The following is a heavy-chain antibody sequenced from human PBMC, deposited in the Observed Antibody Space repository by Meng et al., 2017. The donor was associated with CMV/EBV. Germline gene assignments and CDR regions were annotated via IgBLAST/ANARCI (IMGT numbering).Heavy chain of an antibody. J-gene: IGHJ4*02. CDR3: ARINTAVAHFDY. V-gene: IGHV4-61*01. CDR2: ICYSGST. Sequence: VSGGSVSSGSYYWSWTRRAPGKGLGWIGCICYSGSTNYNPTLKSRVTMSVGTSKSQFSLKLSSVAAADTAVYYCARINTAVAHFDYWGQGTLVTVSS. CDR1: GGSVSSGSYY. D-gene: IGHD5-18*01.